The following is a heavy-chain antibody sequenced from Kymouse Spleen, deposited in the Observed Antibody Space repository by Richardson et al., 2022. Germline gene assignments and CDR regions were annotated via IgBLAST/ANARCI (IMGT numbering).Heavy chain of an antibody. D-gene: IGHD1-7*01. CDR1: GGSVSSGSYY. V-gene: IGHV4-61*01. J-gene: IGHJ4*02. CDR3: AREDGTTDY. Sequence: QVQLQESGPGLVKPSETLSLTCTVSGGSVSSGSYYWSWIRQPPGKGLEWIGYIYYSGSTNYNPSLKSRVTISVDTSKNQFSLKLSSVTAADTAVYYCAREDGTTDYWGQGTLVTVSS. CDR2: IYYSGST.